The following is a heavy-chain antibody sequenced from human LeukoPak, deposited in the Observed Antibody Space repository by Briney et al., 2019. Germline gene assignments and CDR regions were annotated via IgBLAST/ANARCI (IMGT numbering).Heavy chain of an antibody. Sequence: GVSLRLSCAACGITFGNWSMSGVRQAPEKGLEGVAGISSSGATTYYPDSLKGRFTISRDNSKNTLYLQMNSLRAEDTAVYYCAGRTVVPGTLEFWGQGILVTVSS. CDR3: AGRTVVPGTLEF. CDR2: ISSSGATT. V-gene: IGHV3-23*01. J-gene: IGHJ4*01. D-gene: IGHD6-19*01. CDR1: GITFGNWS.